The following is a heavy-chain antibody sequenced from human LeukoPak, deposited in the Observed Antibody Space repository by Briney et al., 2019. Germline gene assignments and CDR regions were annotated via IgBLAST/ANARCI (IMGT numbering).Heavy chain of an antibody. CDR3: ARRSSWYGPVEYNWSDP. D-gene: IGHD6-13*01. Sequence: PSETLSLTCTVSGGSISSSSYYWGWIRQPPGKGLEWIGSIYYSGSTYYNPSLKSRVTISVDTSKNQFSLKLSSVTAADTAVYYCARRSSWYGPVEYNWSDPWGQGTLVTVSS. CDR1: GGSISSSSYY. CDR2: IYYSGST. J-gene: IGHJ5*02. V-gene: IGHV4-39*07.